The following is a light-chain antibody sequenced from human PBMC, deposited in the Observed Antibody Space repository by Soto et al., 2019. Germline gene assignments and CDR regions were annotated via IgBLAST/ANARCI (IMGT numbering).Light chain of an antibody. CDR2: GAS. V-gene: IGKV3-15*01. CDR1: QSVFSN. J-gene: IGKJ3*01. Sequence: DIVLTQSPATLSVSPGERATVSCRASQSVFSNLAWYQQKPGQAPRLLIYGASTRATGVPARFSGSGSGTEFTLTISSLQSEDFAFYDCQQYNNWPPGFTFGPGTKVDIK. CDR3: QQYNNWPPGFT.